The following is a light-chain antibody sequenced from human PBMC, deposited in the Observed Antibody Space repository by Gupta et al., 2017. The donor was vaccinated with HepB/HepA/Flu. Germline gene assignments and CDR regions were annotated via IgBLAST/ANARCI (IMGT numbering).Light chain of an antibody. V-gene: IGLV2-14*03. J-gene: IGLJ2*01. CDR3: LTYTSRNSVV. CDR2: DVT. CDR1: SNDDDDRIS. Sequence: QSALTHLASVSGFPGQSITISCAGVSNDDDDRISVSWSQQHPGKAHKLMIFDVTKRPSGVSNRFSGSKSANSASLTISGLQAEDEADYYCLTYTSRNSVVFGGGTKLNVL.